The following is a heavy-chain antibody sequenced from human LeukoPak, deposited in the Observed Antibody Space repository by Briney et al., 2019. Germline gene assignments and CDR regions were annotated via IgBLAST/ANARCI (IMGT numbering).Heavy chain of an antibody. CDR3: ARHSGRDSSCP. D-gene: IGHD6-6*01. V-gene: IGHV4-39*01. CDR1: GGSISTSGYY. CDR2: VDSSGNA. J-gene: IGHJ4*02. Sequence: ETLSLTCTVSGGSISTSGYYWGWIRQPRGKGLEYFGSVDSSGNAYYNPSLQSRVTISVDTSKNQFSLRLSSVTAADTAVYYCARHSGRDSSCPWGQGTLVTVSS.